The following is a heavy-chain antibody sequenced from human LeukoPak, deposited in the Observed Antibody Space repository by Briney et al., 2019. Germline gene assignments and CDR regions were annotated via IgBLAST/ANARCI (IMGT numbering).Heavy chain of an antibody. Sequence: PGGSLRLSCAASGFTFSSYAMSWVRQAPGKGLEWVSAISGSGGSTYYADSVKGRFTISRDNAKNSLYLQMNSLRAEDTALYYCAKGRELLYTPDFDYWGQGTLVTVSS. J-gene: IGHJ4*02. CDR1: GFTFSSYA. V-gene: IGHV3-23*01. CDR3: AKGRELLYTPDFDY. CDR2: ISGSGGST. D-gene: IGHD3-10*01.